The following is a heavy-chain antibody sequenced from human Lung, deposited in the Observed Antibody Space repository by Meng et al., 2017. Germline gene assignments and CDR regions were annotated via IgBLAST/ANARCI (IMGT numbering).Heavy chain of an antibody. CDR2: ISSSGST. J-gene: IGHJ5*02. CDR3: ARVIGDCTTCYKGWFDP. V-gene: IGHV4-30-4*01. D-gene: IGHD2-2*02. CDR1: GGSISSGDYF. Sequence: QVQLQESGPGLVKPSQTLSLTCPVSGGSISSGDYFWIWIRQPPGEGLEWIGYISSSGSTYYNPSLKSRLTISLDTSKNQFSLTLNSVTAADTAVYYCARVIGDCTTCYKGWFDPWGQGTLVTVSS.